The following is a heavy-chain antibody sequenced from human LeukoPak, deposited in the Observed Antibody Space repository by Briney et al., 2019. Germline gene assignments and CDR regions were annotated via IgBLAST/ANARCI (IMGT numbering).Heavy chain of an antibody. CDR1: RFTFSSYA. CDR2: ISGSGGST. J-gene: IGHJ6*02. V-gene: IGHV3-23*01. D-gene: IGHD3-22*01. Sequence: PGGSLRLSCAASRFTFSSYAMSWVRQAPGKGLEWVSGISGSGGSTYYADSVKGRFTISRDNSKNTLYLQMNSLRAEDTAVYYCAKSVYVVGMVDVWGQGTTVTVSS. CDR3: AKSVYVVGMVDV.